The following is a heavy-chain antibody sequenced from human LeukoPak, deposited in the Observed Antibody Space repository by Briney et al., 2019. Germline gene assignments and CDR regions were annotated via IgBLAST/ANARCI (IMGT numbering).Heavy chain of an antibody. CDR1: GFTFSSYW. Sequence: GGSLRLSCAASGFTFSSYWMHWVRQAPGKGLVWVSRINTGGSSTSYADSVKGRFTISRDNAKNTLYLQMNSLRAEDTAVYYCARAPYSSSPDFDYWGQGTLVTVSS. D-gene: IGHD6-6*01. V-gene: IGHV3-74*01. CDR2: INTGGSST. J-gene: IGHJ4*02. CDR3: ARAPYSSSPDFDY.